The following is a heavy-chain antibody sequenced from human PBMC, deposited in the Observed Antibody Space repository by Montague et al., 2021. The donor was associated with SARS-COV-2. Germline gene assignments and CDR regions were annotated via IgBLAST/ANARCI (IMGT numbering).Heavy chain of an antibody. CDR1: GFSLSTSGMC. V-gene: IGHV2-70*11. Sequence: PALVKPTQTLTLTCTFSGFSLSTSGMCVSWIRQPPGKALEWLARIDWDDDKYYGTSLKTRLTISKDTSKNQVVLTMTNMDPVDTATYYCARISYGSGKGFDYWGQGTLVTVSS. CDR2: IDWDDDK. J-gene: IGHJ4*02. CDR3: ARISYGSGKGFDY. D-gene: IGHD3-10*01.